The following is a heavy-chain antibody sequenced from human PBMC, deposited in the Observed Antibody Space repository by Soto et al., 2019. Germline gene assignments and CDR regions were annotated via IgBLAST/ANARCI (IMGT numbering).Heavy chain of an antibody. CDR1: GFTFSSYA. CDR3: AKDSCSSTSCYIRPYHYYGMDV. J-gene: IGHJ6*02. Sequence: GGSLRLSCAASGFTFSSYAMSWVRQAPRKGLEWVSAISGSGGSTYYADSVKGRFTISRDNSKNTLYLQMNSLRAEDTAVYYCAKDSCSSTSCYIRPYHYYGMDVWGQGTTVTISS. V-gene: IGHV3-23*01. D-gene: IGHD2-2*02. CDR2: ISGSGGST.